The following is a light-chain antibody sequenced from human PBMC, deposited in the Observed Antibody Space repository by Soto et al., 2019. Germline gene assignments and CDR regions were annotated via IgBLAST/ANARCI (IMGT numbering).Light chain of an antibody. Sequence: EIVLTQSPGTLSLSPGERATLSCRASQSVSSYLAWYQQKPGQAPRLLIYDASNRATGIPARFSGSGSGTDFTLTISSLEPEDFAVYYCQQRSNWPLTCGQGTRLEI. CDR2: DAS. V-gene: IGKV3-11*01. CDR3: QQRSNWPLT. J-gene: IGKJ5*01. CDR1: QSVSSY.